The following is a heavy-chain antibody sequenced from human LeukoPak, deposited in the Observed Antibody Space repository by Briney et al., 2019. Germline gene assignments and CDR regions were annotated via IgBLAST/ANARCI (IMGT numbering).Heavy chain of an antibody. Sequence: PSQTLSLTCAISGDSVSSNSAAWNWIRQSPSRGLEWLGRTYYRSMWYNDYAVSVKSRITINRDSSKKQFSLQLNSVTPEDTAVYYCARSRSVAGTEEGFDYWGQGILVTVSS. J-gene: IGHJ4*02. D-gene: IGHD6-19*01. CDR2: TYYRSMWYN. CDR1: GDSVSSNSAA. CDR3: ARSRSVAGTEEGFDY. V-gene: IGHV6-1*01.